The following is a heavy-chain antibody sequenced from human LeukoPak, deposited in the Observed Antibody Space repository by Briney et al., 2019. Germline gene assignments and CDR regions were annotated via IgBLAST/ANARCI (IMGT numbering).Heavy chain of an antibody. V-gene: IGHV4-34*01. CDR1: GGSFSGYY. J-gene: IGHJ4*02. Sequence: SETLSLTCAVYGGSFSGYYWSWIRQPPGKGLEWIGEINHSGSTNYNPSLKSRVTISVDTSNNHFSLKLSSVTAADTAVYFCARVHPDGYSAYWGQGILVTVSP. CDR2: INHSGST. D-gene: IGHD5-24*01. CDR3: ARVHPDGYSAY.